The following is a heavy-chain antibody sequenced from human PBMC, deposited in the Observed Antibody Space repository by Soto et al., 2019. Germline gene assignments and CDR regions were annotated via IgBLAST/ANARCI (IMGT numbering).Heavy chain of an antibody. D-gene: IGHD2-15*01. CDR3: GKGSAATNYFYYATDV. Sequence: EVQLLESGGGLIHLGGSLRLACVASGITFNPNAMIWVRQAPGKGLEWVSAIDGDGGDTFFADFVKGRFTMSRDNSKKTLYLQMNSLRGEDTAVYYCGKGSAATNYFYYATDVWGQGTTVTVSS. CDR2: IDGDGGDT. V-gene: IGHV3-23*01. CDR1: GITFNPNA. J-gene: IGHJ6*02.